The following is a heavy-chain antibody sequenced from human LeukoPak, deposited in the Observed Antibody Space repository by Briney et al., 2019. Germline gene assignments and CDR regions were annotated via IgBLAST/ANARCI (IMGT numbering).Heavy chain of an antibody. V-gene: IGHV3-23*01. J-gene: IGHJ6*02. D-gene: IGHD5-12*01. CDR3: AKEEGEYSGYDSNPPPYYYYGMDV. CDR1: GFTFSGYA. Sequence: GGSLRLSCAASGFTFSGYAMSWVRQAPGKGLDWVSAISGNGGSKYYADSVKGRFTISRDNSKNTLYLQMNSQRAEDTAVNYCAKEEGEYSGYDSNPPPYYYYGMDVWGQGTTVTVSS. CDR2: ISGNGGSK.